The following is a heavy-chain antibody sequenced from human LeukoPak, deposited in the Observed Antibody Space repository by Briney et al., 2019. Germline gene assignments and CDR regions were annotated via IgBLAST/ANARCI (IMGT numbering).Heavy chain of an antibody. CDR3: ARYKYSSGWYYGMDV. D-gene: IGHD6-19*01. CDR2: IYSGGST. CDR1: GFTVSSNY. Sequence: PGGSLRLSCAASGFTVSSNYMSWVRQAPGKGLEWVSVIYSGGSTYYADSVKGRFTISRDNSKNTLYLQMNSLRAEDTAVYYCARYKYSSGWYYGMDVWGQGTTVTVSS. J-gene: IGHJ6*02. V-gene: IGHV3-53*01.